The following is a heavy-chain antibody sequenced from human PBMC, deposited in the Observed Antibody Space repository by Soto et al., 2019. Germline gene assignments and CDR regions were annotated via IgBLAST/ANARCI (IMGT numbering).Heavy chain of an antibody. Sequence: PSETLSLTCTVSGGSISTYYWSWIRQSPGKGLEWIGYISYSGSTKYNPSLKSRVTISLYTSKNQFSLKLRSMPAAVTCAYYFASDRTVMVRGQTIRGVFGDWGQGTPVSVSS. CDR1: GGSISTYY. CDR2: ISYSGST. CDR3: ASDRTVMVRGQTIRGVFGD. J-gene: IGHJ4*02. D-gene: IGHD3-10*01. V-gene: IGHV4-59*01.